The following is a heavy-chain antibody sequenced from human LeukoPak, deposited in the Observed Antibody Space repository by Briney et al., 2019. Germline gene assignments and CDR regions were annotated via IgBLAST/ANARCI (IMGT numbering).Heavy chain of an antibody. Sequence: GRSLRLSRAASGFTFDDYAMHWVRQAPGKGLEWVSGISWNSGSIGYADSVKGRFTISRDNAKNSLYLQMNSLRAEDTALYYCAKDNRHYDFWSGYFDYWGQGTLVTVSS. CDR3: AKDNRHYDFWSGYFDY. CDR2: ISWNSGSI. CDR1: GFTFDDYA. J-gene: IGHJ4*02. V-gene: IGHV3-9*01. D-gene: IGHD3-3*01.